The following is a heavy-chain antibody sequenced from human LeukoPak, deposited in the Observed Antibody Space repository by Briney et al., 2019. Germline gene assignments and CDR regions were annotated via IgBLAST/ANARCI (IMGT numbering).Heavy chain of an antibody. CDR2: IRYDGTIK. D-gene: IGHD3-9*01. V-gene: IGHV3-30*02. J-gene: IGHJ4*02. Sequence: GGSLRLSCAASGFTFSSYGMHWVRQAPGKGLEWVAFIRYDGTIKYYADSVKGRFTISRDNSKNTLYLQMNSLRAEDTAVYYCARVGYDILTGYYLDYWGQGTLVTVSS. CDR1: GFTFSSYG. CDR3: ARVGYDILTGYYLDY.